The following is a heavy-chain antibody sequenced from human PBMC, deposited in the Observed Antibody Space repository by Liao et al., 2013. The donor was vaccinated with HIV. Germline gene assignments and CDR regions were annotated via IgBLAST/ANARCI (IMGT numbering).Heavy chain of an antibody. CDR1: GGSISSGDYY. V-gene: IGHV4-30-4*08. J-gene: IGHJ6*03. CDR2: IYSSGST. D-gene: IGHD3-16*01. Sequence: QVQLQESGPGLVKPSQTLSLTCTVSGGSISSGDYYWSWIRQPPGKGLEWIGYIYSSGSTYYNPSLKSRVTISVDTSKNLFSLKLSSVTAADTAVYYCARAKDSSWGHYYYYYMDVWGKGTTVTVSS. CDR3: ARAKDSSWGHYYYYYMDV.